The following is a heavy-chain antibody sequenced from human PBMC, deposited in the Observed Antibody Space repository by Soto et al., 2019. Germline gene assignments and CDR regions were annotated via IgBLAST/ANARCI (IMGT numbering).Heavy chain of an antibody. CDR1: GGSISSYY. CDR2: IYYSGRT. Sequence: SETLSLTCTVSGGSISSYYWSWIRQPPGKGLEWIGYIYYSGRTNYNPSLKSRVTISVDTSKNQFSLKLSSVTAADTAVYFCARDYRPTYYYDSGGYYPPTYFDSWGQGALVTVSS. D-gene: IGHD3-22*01. V-gene: IGHV4-59*12. J-gene: IGHJ4*02. CDR3: ARDYRPTYYYDSGGYYPPTYFDS.